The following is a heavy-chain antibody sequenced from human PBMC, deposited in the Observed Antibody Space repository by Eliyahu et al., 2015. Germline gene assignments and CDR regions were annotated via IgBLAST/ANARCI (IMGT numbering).Heavy chain of an antibody. J-gene: IGHJ4*02. CDR3: ARGRNDSSGYPWLGRYFDY. D-gene: IGHD3-22*01. CDR1: GGSFSGYY. Sequence: QVQLQQWGAGLLKPSETLSLTCXVYGGSFSGYYWSWIRQPPGKGLEWIGEINHSGSTNYNPSLKSRVTISVDTSKNQFSLKLSSVTAADTAVYYCARGRNDSSGYPWLGRYFDYWGQGTLVTVSS. V-gene: IGHV4-34*01. CDR2: INHSGST.